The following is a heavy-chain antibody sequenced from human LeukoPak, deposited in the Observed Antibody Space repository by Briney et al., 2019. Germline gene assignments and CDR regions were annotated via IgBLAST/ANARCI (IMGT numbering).Heavy chain of an antibody. V-gene: IGHV3-23*01. Sequence: GGSLRLSCAASGFTFDDYAMHWVRQAPGKGLEWVSAISGSGGSTYYADSVKGRFTISRDNSKNTLYLQMNSLRAEDTAVYYCAKYKIGVGTFDYWGQGTLVTVSS. CDR3: AKYKIGVGTFDY. CDR1: GFTFDDYA. D-gene: IGHD2-2*01. CDR2: ISGSGGST. J-gene: IGHJ4*02.